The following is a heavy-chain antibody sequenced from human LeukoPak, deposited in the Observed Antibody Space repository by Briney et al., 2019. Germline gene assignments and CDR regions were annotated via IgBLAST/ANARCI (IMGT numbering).Heavy chain of an antibody. CDR3: ARDGVDWFDP. CDR2: INPNSGGT. D-gene: IGHD2-15*01. Sequence: EWMGWINPNSGGTNYAQKFQGRVTMTRDTSISTAYMELSRLRSDDTAVYYCARDGVDWFDPWGQGTLVTVSS. J-gene: IGHJ5*02. V-gene: IGHV1-2*02.